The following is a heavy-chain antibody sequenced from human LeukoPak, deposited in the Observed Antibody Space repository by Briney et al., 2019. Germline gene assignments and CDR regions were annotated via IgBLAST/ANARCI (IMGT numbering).Heavy chain of an antibody. V-gene: IGHV5-51*01. D-gene: IGHD4-17*01. CDR1: GYSFTSYW. CDR2: IYPGDSDT. Sequence: GESLQISCKGSGYSFTSYWFAWVRQMPGKGLEWMGIIYPGDSDTRYSPSFQGQVTISADKSISTAYLQWSSLKASDTAMYYCARQPYSTVTSHFDYWGQGTLVTVSS. J-gene: IGHJ4*02. CDR3: ARQPYSTVTSHFDY.